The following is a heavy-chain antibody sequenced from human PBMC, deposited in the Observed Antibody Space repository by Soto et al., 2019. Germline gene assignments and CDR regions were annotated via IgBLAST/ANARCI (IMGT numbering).Heavy chain of an antibody. Sequence: PGGSLRLSCAASGFPFGAYAMTWVRQAPGKGLEWVASLTNSGDDTYYPDSVKGRFTISRDNSKNTLSLQMSRLRAEDMALYYCARGGPRDGYRDLDYWGQGTQVTVSS. CDR2: LTNSGDDT. V-gene: IGHV3-23*01. J-gene: IGHJ4*02. CDR3: ARGGPRDGYRDLDY. CDR1: GFPFGAYA. D-gene: IGHD5-18*01.